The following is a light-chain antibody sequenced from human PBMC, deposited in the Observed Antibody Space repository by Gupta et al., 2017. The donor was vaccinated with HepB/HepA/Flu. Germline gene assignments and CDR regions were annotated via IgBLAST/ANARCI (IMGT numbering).Light chain of an antibody. J-gene: IGLJ3*02. Sequence: QSALTQPSSVAWSPGQSITITCTATSSDVGDYNAVAWYQQHPGTAPKLLISNEINRPSGVPNRFSGSKSGTTASLPIKGLQADDEADYYCTAFDYSLNRWVFGGGTKLTVL. CDR1: SSDVGDYNA. V-gene: IGLV2-14*01. CDR3: TAFDYSLNRWV. CDR2: NEI.